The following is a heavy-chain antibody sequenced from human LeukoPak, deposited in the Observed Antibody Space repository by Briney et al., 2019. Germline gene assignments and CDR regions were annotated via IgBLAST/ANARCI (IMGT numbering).Heavy chain of an antibody. D-gene: IGHD2-15*01. CDR1: GFTVSDNY. V-gene: IGHV3-53*01. Sequence: PGWSLRLSCAASGFTVSDNYMTWVRQAPGKGLEWVSSIYSAGATHYAESVKGRFTISRDNSKNTLYLQMNSLRAEDMAVYYCAKAKYCSGGSCYGFDYWGQGTLVTVSS. CDR3: AKAKYCSGGSCYGFDY. J-gene: IGHJ4*02. CDR2: IYSAGAT.